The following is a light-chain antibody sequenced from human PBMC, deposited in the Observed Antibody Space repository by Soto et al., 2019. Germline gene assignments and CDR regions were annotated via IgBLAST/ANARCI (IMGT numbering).Light chain of an antibody. CDR1: SSDVGGYNY. CDR3: SSYTSSSLGV. Sequence: QSVLAQPASVSGSPGQSITISCTGTSSDVGGYNYVSWYQQHPGKAPKLMIYDVSNRPSGVSNRSSGSKSGNTASLTISGLQAEDEADYYCSSYTSSSLGVFGTGTKVTVL. CDR2: DVS. V-gene: IGLV2-14*01. J-gene: IGLJ1*01.